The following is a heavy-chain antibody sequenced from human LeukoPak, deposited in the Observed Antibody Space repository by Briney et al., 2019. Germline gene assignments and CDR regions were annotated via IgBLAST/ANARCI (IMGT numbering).Heavy chain of an antibody. Sequence: PGRSLRLSCGASGFTFSSYGFHWVRQAPGKGLEWVAVIWYDGSNKYYADSVKGRFTISRDNSKNTLYLQMNSLRAEDTAVYYCARDGSYYYGSGSYPDKIFYYYYYGMDVWGQGTTVTVSS. CDR2: IWYDGSNK. J-gene: IGHJ6*02. D-gene: IGHD3-10*01. CDR1: GFTFSSYG. CDR3: ARDGSYYYGSGSYPDKIFYYYYYGMDV. V-gene: IGHV3-33*01.